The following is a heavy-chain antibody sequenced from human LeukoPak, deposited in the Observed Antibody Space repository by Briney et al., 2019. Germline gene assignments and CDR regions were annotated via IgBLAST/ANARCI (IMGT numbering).Heavy chain of an antibody. D-gene: IGHD3-10*01. Sequence: GASVKVSCKASGYTFTSYGISWVRQAPGQGLEWMGWISAYNGNTNYAQKLQGRVTMTTDTSTSTAYMELRSLRSDDTAVYYCARSGTTMVRGVSWFDPWGQGTLVTVSS. CDR1: GYTFTSYG. J-gene: IGHJ5*02. CDR3: ARSGTTMVRGVSWFDP. CDR2: ISAYNGNT. V-gene: IGHV1-18*01.